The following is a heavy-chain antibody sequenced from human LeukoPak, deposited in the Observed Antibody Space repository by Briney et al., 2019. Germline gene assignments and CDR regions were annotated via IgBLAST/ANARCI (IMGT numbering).Heavy chain of an antibody. CDR3: ARGGTTVTPGLLWFDP. CDR1: GGSISSHY. J-gene: IGHJ5*02. Sequence: SETLSLTCSVSGGSISSHYWGWVRQPPGKGLEWIGYIYYSGSTKYNPSLKSRVTISVDTSKNQFSLKLSSVTAADTAVYYCARGGTTVTPGLLWFDPWGQGTLVTVSS. D-gene: IGHD4-17*01. CDR2: IYYSGST. V-gene: IGHV4-59*11.